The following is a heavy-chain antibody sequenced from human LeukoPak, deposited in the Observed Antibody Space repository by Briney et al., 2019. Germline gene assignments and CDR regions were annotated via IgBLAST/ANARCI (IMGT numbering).Heavy chain of an antibody. CDR2: IWYDGSNK. CDR3: VRVTHSSYSYGYGHGDY. Sequence: GGSLRLSCAASGFTFSSYGMHWVRQAPGKGLEWVSVIWYDGSNKYYADSVKGRFTISRDNSKNTLYLQMNSLRAEDTAVYYCVRVTHSSYSYGYGHGDYWGQGTLVTVSS. D-gene: IGHD5-18*01. CDR1: GFTFSSYG. J-gene: IGHJ4*02. V-gene: IGHV3-33*01.